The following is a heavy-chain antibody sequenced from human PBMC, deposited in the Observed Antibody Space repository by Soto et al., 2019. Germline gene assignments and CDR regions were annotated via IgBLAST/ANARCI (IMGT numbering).Heavy chain of an antibody. CDR3: ARDRGLLSRTTRY. CDR1: GFTFSSYW. CDR2: IKQDGSEK. D-gene: IGHD1-7*01. Sequence: GGSLRLSCAASGFTFSSYWMSWVRQAPGKGLEWVANIKQDGSEKYYVDSVKGRFTISRDNAKNSLYLQMNSLRAEDTAVYYCARDRGLLSRTTRYWGQGTLVTVSS. V-gene: IGHV3-7*01. J-gene: IGHJ4*02.